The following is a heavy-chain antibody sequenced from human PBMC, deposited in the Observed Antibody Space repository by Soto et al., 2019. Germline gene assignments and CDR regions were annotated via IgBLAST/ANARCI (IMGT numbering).Heavy chain of an antibody. D-gene: IGHD5-12*01. CDR2: INAGNGNT. Sequence: QGQLVQSGAEVKKPGASVKVSCKASGYTFTSYAMHWVRQAPGQRLEWMGWINAGNGNTKYSQKFQGRVTITRDTSVSTAYMELSSLRSEDTAVYYGARGVCLYSGYDYWGQGTLVTVSS. CDR1: GYTFTSYA. CDR3: ARGVCLYSGYDY. V-gene: IGHV1-3*01. J-gene: IGHJ4*02.